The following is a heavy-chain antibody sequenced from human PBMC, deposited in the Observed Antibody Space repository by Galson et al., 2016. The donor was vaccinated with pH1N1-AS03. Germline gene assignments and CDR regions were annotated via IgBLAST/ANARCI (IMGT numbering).Heavy chain of an antibody. CDR1: GGTFSSDA. J-gene: IGHJ4*02. CDR3: ARDTSTTATTHFDC. Sequence: SVKVSCKASGGTFSSDAISWVRQTPGQGLEWMGRIIPILGITDYAQKFQGRVTITADKSTSTAYMELSSLRSEDTAVYYCARDTSTTATTHFDCWGQGTLVIVSS. V-gene: IGHV1-69*04. D-gene: IGHD4-17*01. CDR2: IIPILGIT.